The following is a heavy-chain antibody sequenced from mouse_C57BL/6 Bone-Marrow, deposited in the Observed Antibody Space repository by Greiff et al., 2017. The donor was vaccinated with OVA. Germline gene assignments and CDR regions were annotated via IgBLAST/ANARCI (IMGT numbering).Heavy chain of an antibody. CDR3: ARLPYFDY. CDR1: GFTFSSYG. J-gene: IGHJ2*01. V-gene: IGHV5-6*01. CDR2: ISSGGSYT. Sequence: EVMLVESGGDLVKPGGSLKLSCAASGFTFSSYGMSWVRQTPDKRLEWVATISSGGSYTSYPDSVKGRFTISRDNAKNTLYLQMRSLKSEDTAMYYCARLPYFDYWGQGTTLTVSS.